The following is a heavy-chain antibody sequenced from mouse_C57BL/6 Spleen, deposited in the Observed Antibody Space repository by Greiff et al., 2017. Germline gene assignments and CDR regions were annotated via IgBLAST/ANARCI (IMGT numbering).Heavy chain of an antibody. CDR2: IDPSDSYT. V-gene: IGHV1-69*01. CDR1: GYTFTSYW. CDR3: ARNYGSSAWFAY. J-gene: IGHJ3*01. D-gene: IGHD1-1*01. Sequence: VQLQQPGAELVMPGASVKLSCKASGYTFTSYWMHWVKQRPGQGLEWIGEIDPSDSYTSYNQKFKGKSTLTVDKSSSTAYMQLSSLTSEDSAVYYCARNYGSSAWFAYWGQGTLVTVSA.